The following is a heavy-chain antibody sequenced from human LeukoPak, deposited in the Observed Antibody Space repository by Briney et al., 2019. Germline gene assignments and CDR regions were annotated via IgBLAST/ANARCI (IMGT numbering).Heavy chain of an antibody. CDR3: AKRGVVIRVILVGFHKEAYYFDS. Sequence: GGSLRLSCAVSGFGVSSYGMSWVRQAPGKGLEWVAGISDTGGRTNYADSVKGRFTISRDNPKNTLYLQMNSLRAEDTAVYFCAKRGVVIRVILVGFHKEAYYFDSWGQGALVTVSS. CDR1: GFGVSSYG. D-gene: IGHD3-22*01. V-gene: IGHV3-23*01. J-gene: IGHJ4*02. CDR2: ISDTGGRT.